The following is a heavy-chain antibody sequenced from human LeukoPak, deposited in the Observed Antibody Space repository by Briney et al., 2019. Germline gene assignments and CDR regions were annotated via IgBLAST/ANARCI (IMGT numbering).Heavy chain of an antibody. J-gene: IGHJ4*02. Sequence: SETLSLTCTVSGGPVSSGSYYWSWIRQPPGKGLEWIGYIYYTGSTKSNPSLKSRVTISVDTSKNQFSLKVSSVTAADTAIYYCARGRYGDYVDFDYWGQGTLVTVSS. V-gene: IGHV4-61*01. D-gene: IGHD4-17*01. CDR1: GGPVSSGSYY. CDR3: ARGRYGDYVDFDY. CDR2: IYYTGST.